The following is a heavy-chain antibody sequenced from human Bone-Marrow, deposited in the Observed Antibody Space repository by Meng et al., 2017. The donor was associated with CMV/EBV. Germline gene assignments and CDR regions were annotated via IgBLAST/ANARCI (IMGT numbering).Heavy chain of an antibody. CDR1: GFTFSSYT. D-gene: IGHD6-19*01. V-gene: IGHV3-30*04. CDR3: AKGSSGRYR. Sequence: GESLKISCAASGFTFSSYTIHWVRQAPGKGLEWVAVISYDGKNKYYADSMKGRFTISRDNSKNTLYLQMNSLRAEDTAVYYCAKGSSGRYRWGQGTLVTASS. CDR2: ISYDGKNK. J-gene: IGHJ5*02.